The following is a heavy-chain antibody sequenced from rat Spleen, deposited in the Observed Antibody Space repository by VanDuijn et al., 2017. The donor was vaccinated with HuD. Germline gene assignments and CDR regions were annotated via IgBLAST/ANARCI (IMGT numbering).Heavy chain of an antibody. CDR3: ARSLGRVYNNYFDY. J-gene: IGHJ2*01. Sequence: EVQLQESGPGLVKPSQSLSLTCSVTDHSVTSSYRWNWIRKFPGNKLEWMGYINSAGSTNYNPSLKSRISITRDTSKNQFFLQLNSVTTEDTATYYCARSLGRVYNNYFDYWGQGVMVTVSS. CDR2: INSAGST. CDR1: DHSVTSSYR. D-gene: IGHD1-10*01. V-gene: IGHV3-3*01.